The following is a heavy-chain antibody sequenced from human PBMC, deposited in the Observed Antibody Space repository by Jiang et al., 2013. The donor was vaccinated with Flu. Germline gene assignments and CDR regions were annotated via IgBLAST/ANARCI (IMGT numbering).Heavy chain of an antibody. CDR1: GGSISSSSYY. CDR2: IYYSGST. V-gene: IGHV4-39*01. Sequence: GLVKPSETLSLTCTVSGGSISSSSYYWGWIRQPPGKGLEWIGSIYYSGSTYYNPSLKSRVTISVDTSKNQFSLKLSSVTAADTAVYYCARLGRGSYPFDYWGQGTLVTVSS. J-gene: IGHJ4*02. D-gene: IGHD3-16*01. CDR3: ARLGRGSYPFDY.